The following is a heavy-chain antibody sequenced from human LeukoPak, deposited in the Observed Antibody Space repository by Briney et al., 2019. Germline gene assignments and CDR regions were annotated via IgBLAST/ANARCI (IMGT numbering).Heavy chain of an antibody. CDR3: ARFRSSGWYSYYHGMDV. Sequence: SETLSLTCAVYGGSFSGYYWSWIRQPPGKGLEWIGEINHSGSTNYNPSLKSRVTISVDTSKNQFSLKLSSVTAADTAVYYCARFRSSGWYSYYHGMDVWGQGTTVTVSS. CDR2: INHSGST. D-gene: IGHD6-19*01. V-gene: IGHV4-34*01. J-gene: IGHJ6*02. CDR1: GGSFSGYY.